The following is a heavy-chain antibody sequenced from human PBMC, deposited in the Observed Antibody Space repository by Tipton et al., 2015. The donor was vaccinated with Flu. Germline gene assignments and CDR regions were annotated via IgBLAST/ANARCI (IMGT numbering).Heavy chain of an antibody. J-gene: IGHJ4*02. D-gene: IGHD3-3*01. V-gene: IGHV4-59*01. CDR1: GGSISSYY. Sequence: TLSLTCTVSGGSISSYYWGWIRQPPGKGLEWIGYVYYTGNSNYNPSLKSRVTISVDAPRDQFSLRLTSVTAADTAVYYCARDVNYDSWSGWVGYWGQGTLVTVSS. CDR3: ARDVNYDSWSGWVGY. CDR2: VYYTGNS.